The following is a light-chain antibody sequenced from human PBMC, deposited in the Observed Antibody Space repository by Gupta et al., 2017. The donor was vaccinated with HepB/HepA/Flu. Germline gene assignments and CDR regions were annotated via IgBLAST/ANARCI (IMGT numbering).Light chain of an antibody. CDR1: SSNIGSNT. CDR2: SNN. CDR3: AAWDDSLNGYV. Sequence: QTVLTQPPSASGTPGQRVSIYCSGSSSNIGSNTVNLYQQLPGTAPKLHIYSNNQRPSGVPDRFSGSTSGTSDSLAISGLHSEDEADYYCAAWDDSLNGYVFGTGTKVTVL. V-gene: IGLV1-44*01. J-gene: IGLJ1*01.